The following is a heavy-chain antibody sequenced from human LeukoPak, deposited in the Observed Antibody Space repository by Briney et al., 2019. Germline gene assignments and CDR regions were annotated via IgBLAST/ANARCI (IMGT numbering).Heavy chain of an antibody. CDR1: GFTISGYW. V-gene: IGHV3-7*01. CDR3: ARDRGSTVTTVGY. CDR2: IKQDGSEK. J-gene: IGHJ4*02. D-gene: IGHD4-17*01. Sequence: GGSLRLSCAASGFTISGYWMSWVRQAPGKGLEWVANIKQDGSEKYYVDSVKGRFTVSRDNAKNSLYLEMTSLRAEDTAVYYCARDRGSTVTTVGYWGQGTLVTVSS.